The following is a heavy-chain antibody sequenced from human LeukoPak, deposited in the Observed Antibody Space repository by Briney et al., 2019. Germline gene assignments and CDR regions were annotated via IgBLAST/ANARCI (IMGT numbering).Heavy chain of an antibody. CDR1: GGSISSYY. J-gene: IGHJ5*02. CDR2: IYTSGST. D-gene: IGHD4-17*01. V-gene: IGHV4-4*07. CDR3: ARDRPKTAMTTVTTPNWFDP. Sequence: SETLSLTCTVSGGSISSYYWSWIRQPAGKGLEWIGRIYTSGSTNYNPSLKSRVTMSVDTSKNQFSLKLSSVTAADTAVYYCARDRPKTAMTTVTTPNWFDPWGQGTLVTVSS.